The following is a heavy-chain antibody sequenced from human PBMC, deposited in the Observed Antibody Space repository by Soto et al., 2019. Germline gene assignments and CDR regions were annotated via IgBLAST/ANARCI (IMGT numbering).Heavy chain of an antibody. V-gene: IGHV3-23*01. Sequence: GGSLRLSCAASGFTFSSYAMSWVRQAPGKGLEWVSAISGGGGSTYYADSVKGRFTISRDNSKNTLYLQMNSLRAEDTAVYYCAKDATRDSNVLLWFGELSGYGMDVWGQGTTVTVSS. CDR1: GFTFSSYA. J-gene: IGHJ6*02. CDR2: ISGGGGST. D-gene: IGHD3-10*01. CDR3: AKDATRDSNVLLWFGELSGYGMDV.